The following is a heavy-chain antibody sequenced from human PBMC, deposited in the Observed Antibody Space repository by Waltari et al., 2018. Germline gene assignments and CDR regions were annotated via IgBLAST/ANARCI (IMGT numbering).Heavy chain of an antibody. D-gene: IGHD2-15*01. CDR2: IYSDGSP. CDR1: GGSISSYY. V-gene: IGHV4-4*09. J-gene: IGHJ5*02. CDR3: ARGAHCSGGSCSGYNWFDP. Sequence: QVQLRESGPGLVKPSETLSLTCTVSGGSISSYYWGWIRQPPGKGLEWIGYIYSDGSPNYNPSLKSRATISVDTSKNQFSLKLSSVTAADTAVYYCARGAHCSGGSCSGYNWFDPWGQGTLLTVSS.